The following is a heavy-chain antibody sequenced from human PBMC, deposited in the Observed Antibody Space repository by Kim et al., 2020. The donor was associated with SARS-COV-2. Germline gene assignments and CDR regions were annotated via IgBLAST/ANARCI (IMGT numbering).Heavy chain of an antibody. J-gene: IGHJ4*02. CDR2: VSSDGSKT. CDR3: VRVGLCSGGDCYSPLDN. CDR1: GFNFSGHS. Sequence: GGSLRLSCAASGFNFSGHSLHWVRQAPGKGLDWVAIVSSDGSKTFYADSVEGRFTISRDNSNKTLSLQMNSLRVEETAVYYCVRVGLCSGGDCYSPLDNWGQGTLVTVSS. V-gene: IGHV3-30*04. D-gene: IGHD2-15*01.